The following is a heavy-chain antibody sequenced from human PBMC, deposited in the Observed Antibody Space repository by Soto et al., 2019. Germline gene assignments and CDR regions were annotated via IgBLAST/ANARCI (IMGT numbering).Heavy chain of an antibody. D-gene: IGHD6-6*01. CDR3: ARDGSIAARRGGMDV. CDR2: INPNSGGT. V-gene: IGHV1-2*04. CDR1: GYTFTGYY. J-gene: IGHJ6*02. Sequence: ASVKVSCPASGYTFTGYYMHWVRQAPGQGLEWMGWINPNSGGTNYAQKFQGWVTMTRDTSISTAYMELSRLRSDDTAVYYCARDGSIAARRGGMDVWGQGTKVTLSS.